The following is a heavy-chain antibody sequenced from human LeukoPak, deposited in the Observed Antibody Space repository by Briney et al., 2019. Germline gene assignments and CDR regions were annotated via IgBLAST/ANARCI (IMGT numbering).Heavy chain of an antibody. CDR1: GGSISSYY. Sequence: SETLSLTCTVSGGSISSYYWSWIRQPPGKGLEWIGYIYYSGSTNYNPSLKSRVTISVDTSKNQFSLKLSSVTAADTAVYYCARVVGGDWFDPWGQGTLVTVSS. V-gene: IGHV4-59*01. CDR3: ARVVGGDWFDP. D-gene: IGHD3-3*01. J-gene: IGHJ5*02. CDR2: IYYSGST.